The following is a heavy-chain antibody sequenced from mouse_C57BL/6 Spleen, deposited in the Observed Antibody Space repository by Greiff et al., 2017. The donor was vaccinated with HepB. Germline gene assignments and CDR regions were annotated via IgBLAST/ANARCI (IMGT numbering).Heavy chain of an antibody. CDR2: ISGGGGNT. CDR3: ARRDYGSSRYYFDY. J-gene: IGHJ2*01. CDR1: GFTFSSYT. Sequence: DVMLVESGGGLVKPGGSLKLSCAASGFTFSSYTMSWVRQTPEKRLEWVATISGGGGNTYYPASVKGRFTISRDNAKNTLYLQMSSLRSEDTALYYGARRDYGSSRYYFDYWGQGTTLTVSS. D-gene: IGHD1-1*01. V-gene: IGHV5-9*01.